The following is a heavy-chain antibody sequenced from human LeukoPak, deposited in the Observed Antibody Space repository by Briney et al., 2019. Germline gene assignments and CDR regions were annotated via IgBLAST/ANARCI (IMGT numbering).Heavy chain of an antibody. CDR3: ARASGYSAYDPFDY. V-gene: IGHV3-23*01. J-gene: IGHJ4*02. Sequence: PGGSLRLSCAASGFTFSSYAMSWVRQAPGKGLEWVSAISGSGGSTYYADSVKGRFTISRDNSTNTLYLQMNTLRAEDTAVYYCARASGYSAYDPFDYWGQGTLVTVSS. D-gene: IGHD5-12*01. CDR2: ISGSGGST. CDR1: GFTFSSYA.